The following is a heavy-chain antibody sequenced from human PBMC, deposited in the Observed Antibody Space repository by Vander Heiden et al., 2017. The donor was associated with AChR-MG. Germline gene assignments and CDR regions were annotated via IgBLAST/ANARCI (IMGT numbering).Heavy chain of an antibody. D-gene: IGHD3-22*01. CDR2: IYTSGST. V-gene: IGHV4-61*02. J-gene: IGHJ3*02. CDR3: ARDLCRYYYDSSQPDAFDI. Sequence: VQLQESGPGLVKPSQTLSLTCTVSVGPISSGRYYRSWLRQPAGKGLEWSGRIYTSGSTNYNPSLKSRVTISVDTSKSQFSLKLSCVTAADTAVYYCARDLCRYYYDSSQPDAFDIWGQGTMVTVSS. CDR1: VGPISSGRYY.